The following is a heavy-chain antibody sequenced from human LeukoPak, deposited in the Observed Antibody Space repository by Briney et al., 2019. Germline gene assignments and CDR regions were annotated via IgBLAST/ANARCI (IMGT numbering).Heavy chain of an antibody. V-gene: IGHV4-39*01. J-gene: IGHJ6*03. CDR2: IYYTGNT. D-gene: IGHD3-10*01. CDR1: GVSISSSNSY. Sequence: SETLSLTCSVSGVSISSSNSYWGWIRQPPGKGLEWIGSIYYTGNTYYNASLKSRVTISIDTSKNQFSLKLSSVTAADTAVYYCARQGASRPYGSGSYRYYYYMDVWGKGTTVTISS. CDR3: ARQGASRPYGSGSYRYYYYMDV.